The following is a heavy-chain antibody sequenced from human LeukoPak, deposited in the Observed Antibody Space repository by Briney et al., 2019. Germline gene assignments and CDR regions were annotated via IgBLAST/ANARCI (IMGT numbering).Heavy chain of an antibody. D-gene: IGHD3-10*01. J-gene: IGHJ6*02. CDR2: IVVGSGNT. CDR1: GFTFTSSA. Sequence: SVQVSCQASGFTFTSSAVQWVRQARGQRLEWIGWIVVGSGNTNYAQKLQERVTITRDMSTSTAYMELSSLRSEDTAVYYCAADRVLLWFGEVNYYYYGMDVWGQGTTVTVSS. V-gene: IGHV1-58*01. CDR3: AADRVLLWFGEVNYYYYGMDV.